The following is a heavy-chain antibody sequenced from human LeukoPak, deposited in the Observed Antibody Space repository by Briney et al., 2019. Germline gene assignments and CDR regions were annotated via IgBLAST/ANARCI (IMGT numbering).Heavy chain of an antibody. Sequence: GGSLRLSCAASGFTVSSNYMSSVRQAPGKGLEWVSAISGSGGSTYYADSVKGRLTISRDNSKNTLYLQMNSLRAEDTAVYYCAKSPNRGSGSYYYYGMDVWGQGTTVTVSS. V-gene: IGHV3-23*01. J-gene: IGHJ6*02. CDR1: GFTVSSNY. CDR3: AKSPNRGSGSYYYYGMDV. CDR2: ISGSGGST. D-gene: IGHD1-26*01.